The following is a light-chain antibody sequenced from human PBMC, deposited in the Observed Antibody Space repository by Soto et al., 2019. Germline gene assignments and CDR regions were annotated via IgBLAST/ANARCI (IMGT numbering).Light chain of an antibody. CDR1: SSDVGGYNY. V-gene: IGLV2-11*01. CDR2: DVT. Sequence: QSVLTQPRSVSGSPGQSVTISCTGTSSDVGGYNYVTWYQQHPDKAPKLMIYDVTKRPSGVPYRFSGSKSGNTASLTISGLQAEDEADYYCCADAGSFILLFGGGTKLTVL. J-gene: IGLJ2*01. CDR3: CADAGSFILL.